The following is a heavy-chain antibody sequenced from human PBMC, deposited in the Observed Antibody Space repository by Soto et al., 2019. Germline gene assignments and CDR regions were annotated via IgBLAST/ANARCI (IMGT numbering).Heavy chain of an antibody. Sequence: GGSLRLSCAASGFTFSSYDMHWVRQATGKGLEWVSAIGTAGDTYYPGSVKGRFTSSRENANNSLYLQMNSLRAGDTAVYYCARSRDLGELSPDAFDIWGQGTMVTVSS. J-gene: IGHJ3*02. CDR3: ARSRDLGELSPDAFDI. V-gene: IGHV3-13*01. CDR1: GFTFSSYD. D-gene: IGHD3-16*02. CDR2: IGTAGDT.